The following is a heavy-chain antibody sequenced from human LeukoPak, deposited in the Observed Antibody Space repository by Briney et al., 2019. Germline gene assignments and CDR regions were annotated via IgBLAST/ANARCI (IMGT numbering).Heavy chain of an antibody. V-gene: IGHV3-33*06. D-gene: IGHD3-3*01. Sequence: PGGSLRLSCAASGFTFNTHGMHWVRQAPGKGLEWVAAIWFDGSVKHYSDAVKGRFTISRDNSLNTLYLQMNSVRVEDTAMYYCAKDTAIQFLEPVFWGQGTLVTVSS. J-gene: IGHJ4*02. CDR1: GFTFNTHG. CDR2: IWFDGSVK. CDR3: AKDTAIQFLEPVF.